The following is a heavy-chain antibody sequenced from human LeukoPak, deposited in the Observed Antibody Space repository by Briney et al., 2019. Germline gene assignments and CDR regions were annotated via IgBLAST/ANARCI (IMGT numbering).Heavy chain of an antibody. J-gene: IGHJ5*02. D-gene: IGHD3-3*01. CDR2: INHSGST. CDR1: GGSFSGYY. Sequence: SETLSLTCAVYGGSFSGYYWSWIRQPPGKGLEWIGGINHSGSTNYNPSLKSRVTISVDTSKNQFSLKLSSVTAADTAVYYCARKADFWSGYYLYNWFDPWGQGTLVTVSS. CDR3: ARKADFWSGYYLYNWFDP. V-gene: IGHV4-34*01.